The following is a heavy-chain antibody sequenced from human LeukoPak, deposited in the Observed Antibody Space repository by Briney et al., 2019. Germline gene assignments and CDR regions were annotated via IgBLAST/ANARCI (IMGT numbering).Heavy chain of an antibody. Sequence: GGSLRLSCAASGFTFGNYAMSWVRQAPGKGLEWVSAISGSGGSTYYADSVKGRFTISRDNSKNTLYLQMNSLRAEDTAVYYCARRRGYSGYGKDYWGQGTLVTVSS. CDR3: ARRRGYSGYGKDY. CDR1: GFTFGNYA. D-gene: IGHD5-12*01. J-gene: IGHJ4*02. V-gene: IGHV3-23*01. CDR2: ISGSGGST.